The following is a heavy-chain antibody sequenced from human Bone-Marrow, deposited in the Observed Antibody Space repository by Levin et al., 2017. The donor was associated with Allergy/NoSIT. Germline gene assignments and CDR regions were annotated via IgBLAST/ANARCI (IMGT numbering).Heavy chain of an antibody. CDR2: IYYSGST. CDR3: ARHKPQGQWLVPGADY. Sequence: SETLSLTCTVSGGSISSSSYYWGWIRQPPGKGLEWIGSIYYSGSTYYNPSLKSRVTISVDTSKNQFSLKLSSVTAADTAVYYCARHKPQGQWLVPGADYWGQGTLVTVSS. J-gene: IGHJ4*02. CDR1: GGSISSSSYY. D-gene: IGHD6-19*01. V-gene: IGHV4-39*01.